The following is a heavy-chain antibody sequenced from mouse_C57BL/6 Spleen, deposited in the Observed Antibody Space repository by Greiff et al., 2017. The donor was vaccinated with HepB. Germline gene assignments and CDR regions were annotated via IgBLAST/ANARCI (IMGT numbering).Heavy chain of an antibody. CDR1: GYTFTSYW. D-gene: IGHD1-1*01. Sequence: VQLQQPGAELVRPGTSVKLSCKASGYTFTSYWMHWVQQRPGQGLEWIGVIDPSDSYTNYNQKFKGKATLTVDTSSSTAYMQLSSLTSEDSAVYYCARGGSTVVERENYFDYWGQGTTLTVSS. CDR2: IDPSDSYT. CDR3: ARGGSTVVERENYFDY. J-gene: IGHJ2*01. V-gene: IGHV1-59*01.